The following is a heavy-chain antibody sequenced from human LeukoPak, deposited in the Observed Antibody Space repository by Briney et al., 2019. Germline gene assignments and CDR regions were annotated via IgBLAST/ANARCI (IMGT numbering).Heavy chain of an antibody. CDR1: SGSITSYY. V-gene: IGHV4-59*01. D-gene: IGHD3-3*01. CDR2: IYYSGSP. CDR3: ARYYDFWSGFDP. Sequence: PSETLSLTCTVSSGSITSYYLSWIRQPPGKGLEWIGYIYYSGSPNYNPSLKSRVTMSLGTSKNQFSLKLSSVSAADTAVYYCARYYDFWSGFDPWGQGTLVTVSS. J-gene: IGHJ5*02.